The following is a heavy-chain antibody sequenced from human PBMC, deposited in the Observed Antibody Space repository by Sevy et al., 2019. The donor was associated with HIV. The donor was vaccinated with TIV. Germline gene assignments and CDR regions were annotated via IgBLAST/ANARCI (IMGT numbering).Heavy chain of an antibody. Sequence: GGSLRLSCAASGFTFSDFGMQWVRQAPGKGLQWVAVIWNDGSNKYYADSVKGRFTTSRDNSSNTLYLQMNGLRAEDTAVYYGARDVRGEGIRPGDLDYWGQGTLVTVSS. V-gene: IGHV3-33*01. D-gene: IGHD3-10*02. CDR1: GFTFSDFG. CDR3: ARDVRGEGIRPGDLDY. CDR2: IWNDGSNK. J-gene: IGHJ4*02.